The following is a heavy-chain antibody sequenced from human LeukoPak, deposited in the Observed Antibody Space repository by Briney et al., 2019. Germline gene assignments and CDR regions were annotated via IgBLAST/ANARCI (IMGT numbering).Heavy chain of an antibody. D-gene: IGHD2-2*01. J-gene: IGHJ6*02. Sequence: ASVKVSCKASGYTFTGYYMHWVRQAPGQGLEWMGRIDPNSGGTNYAQKFQGRVTITADESTSTAYMELSSLRSEDTAVYYCARVSGRYCSSTSCSPDYYYYYYGMDVWGQGTTVTVSS. V-gene: IGHV1-2*06. CDR3: ARVSGRYCSSTSCSPDYYYYYYGMDV. CDR1: GYTFTGYY. CDR2: IDPNSGGT.